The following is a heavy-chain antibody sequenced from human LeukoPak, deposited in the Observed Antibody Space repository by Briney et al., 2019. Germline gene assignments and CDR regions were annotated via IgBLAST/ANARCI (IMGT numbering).Heavy chain of an antibody. CDR1: GGSIRSYY. Sequence: LETLSLTCTVSGGSIRSYYWSWIRQPPGKGLEWIGYIYYSGSTNYNPSLKSRVSISVDTSKNQFSLKLSSVTAADTAVYYCARTGSTVTMLYPFDHWGQGTLVTVSS. V-gene: IGHV4-59*01. D-gene: IGHD4-17*01. J-gene: IGHJ4*02. CDR2: IYYSGST. CDR3: ARTGSTVTMLYPFDH.